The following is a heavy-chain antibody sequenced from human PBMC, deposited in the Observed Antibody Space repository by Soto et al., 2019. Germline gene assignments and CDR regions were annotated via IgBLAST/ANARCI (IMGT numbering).Heavy chain of an antibody. CDR1: GGSISSYY. CDR3: ARAYYATSGDRLDP. D-gene: IGHD3-22*01. Sequence: QVQLQESGPGLVKPSETLSLTCTVSGGSISSYYWSWIRQPPGKGLEWIGYIYYSDSTNYNPSLKSRVIISVDPSNHQFSLRLRSVTAADTAVYYCARAYYATSGDRLDPWGQGILVTVSS. J-gene: IGHJ5*02. CDR2: IYYSDST. V-gene: IGHV4-59*01.